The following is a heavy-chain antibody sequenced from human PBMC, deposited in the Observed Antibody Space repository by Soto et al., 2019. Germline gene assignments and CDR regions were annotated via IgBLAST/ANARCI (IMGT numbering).Heavy chain of an antibody. J-gene: IGHJ4*02. CDR2: LSTTGFT. CDR3: VRDSESSSSWSFDY. Sequence: EVQLVESGGGLIQPGGSLRLSCVASGFNVSSDYMNWVRQAPGKWLEWVSVLSTTGFTSYADSVKGRFTIYSDSSKNSLYLQMNSLRVEDTAVFYCVRDSESSSSWSFDYCGQGVLVTVSS. CDR1: GFNVSSDY. D-gene: IGHD6-13*01. V-gene: IGHV3-53*01.